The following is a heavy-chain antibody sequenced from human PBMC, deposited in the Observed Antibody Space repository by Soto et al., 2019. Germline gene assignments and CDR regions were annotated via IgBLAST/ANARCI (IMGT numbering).Heavy chain of an antibody. CDR1: GGSISSGGYY. V-gene: IGHV4-31*03. CDR2: IYYSGST. D-gene: IGHD3-22*01. J-gene: IGHJ3*02. Sequence: QVQLQESGPGLVKPSQTLSLTCTVSGGSISSGGYYWSWIRQHPGKGLEWIGYIYYSGSTYYNPSLKSRVTISVDTSKNQFSLKLSSVTAADTAVYYCARGRRDYDSSGYFDAFDIWGQGTMVTVSS. CDR3: ARGRRDYDSSGYFDAFDI.